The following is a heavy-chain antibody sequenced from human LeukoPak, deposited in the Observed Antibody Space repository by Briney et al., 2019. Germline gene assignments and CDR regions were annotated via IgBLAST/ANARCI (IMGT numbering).Heavy chain of an antibody. V-gene: IGHV3-30*03. CDR1: GFTFSNYG. D-gene: IGHD6-13*01. J-gene: IGHJ6*02. CDR3: ASHNSSWGKGYYYNAMDV. Sequence: PGRSLRLSCAASGFTFSNYGMHWVRQAPGKGLEWVALISSDGSNKYYADSVKGRFTISSENSKNTVYLQTTSLRPEDTAVYYCASHNSSWGKGYYYNAMDVWGQGTTVTVAS. CDR2: ISSDGSNK.